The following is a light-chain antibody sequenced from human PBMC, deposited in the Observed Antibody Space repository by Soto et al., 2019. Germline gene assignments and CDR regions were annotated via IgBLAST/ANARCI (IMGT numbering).Light chain of an antibody. J-gene: IGKJ5*01. CDR3: QHRSEWPVS. Sequence: ETVLTQSPGTLSLSPGERATLSCMAIQSVSSNYLAWYQLKPGKAPRLVIYDASTRATGIPERVSGSGSGTDFTLTISSLEPEDFEVYYCQHRSEWPVSFGQGTRLEIK. CDR2: DAS. CDR1: QSVSSNY. V-gene: IGKV3D-20*02.